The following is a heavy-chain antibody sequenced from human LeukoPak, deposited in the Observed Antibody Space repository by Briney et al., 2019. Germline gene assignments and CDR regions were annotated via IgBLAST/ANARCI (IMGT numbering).Heavy chain of an antibody. J-gene: IGHJ4*02. CDR1: GYTFTSYD. CDR3: ATLYYDILTGYYY. D-gene: IGHD3-9*01. Sequence: GASVKVSCKASGYTFTSYDINWVRQATGQGLEWMGWMNPNSDTGYAQKFQGRVTVTRNASISTAYMELSSLRSEDTAVYYCATLYYDILTGYYYWGQGTLVTVSS. CDR2: MNPNSDT. V-gene: IGHV1-8*01.